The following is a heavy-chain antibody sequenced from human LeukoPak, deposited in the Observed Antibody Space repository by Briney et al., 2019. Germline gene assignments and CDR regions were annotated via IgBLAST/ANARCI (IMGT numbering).Heavy chain of an antibody. CDR3: ARLRTYYYGSGSRRDWFDP. D-gene: IGHD3-10*01. CDR2: IDWDDDK. CDR1: GFSLSTSGMC. V-gene: IGHV2-70*01. J-gene: IGHJ5*02. Sequence: SGPTLVNPTQTLTRTCTFSGFSLSTSGMCVSWIRQPPGKALEWLALIDWDDDKYYSTSLKTRLTISKDTSKNQVVLTMTNMDPVDTATYYCARLRTYYYGSGSRRDWFDPWGQGTLVTVSS.